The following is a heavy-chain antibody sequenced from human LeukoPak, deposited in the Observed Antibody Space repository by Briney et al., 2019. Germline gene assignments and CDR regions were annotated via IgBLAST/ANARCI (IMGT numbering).Heavy chain of an antibody. D-gene: IGHD3-3*01. Sequence: PGGSLRLSCAASGFTLNDYAMHWVRQAPGKGLEWVSGITWNSNNIGYSDSVKGRFTISRDNAKSSLYLLMNSLRDEDTALYYCVKGWSDHPPHYFDYWGQGTLVTVSS. CDR3: VKGWSDHPPHYFDY. CDR1: GFTLNDYA. J-gene: IGHJ4*02. V-gene: IGHV3-9*01. CDR2: ITWNSNNI.